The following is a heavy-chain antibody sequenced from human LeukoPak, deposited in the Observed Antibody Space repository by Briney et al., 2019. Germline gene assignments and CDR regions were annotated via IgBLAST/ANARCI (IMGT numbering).Heavy chain of an antibody. CDR1: GFTFSSYS. CDR3: ARDLYSDGRWGFDY. Sequence: GGSLRLSCAASGFTFSSYSMNWVRQAPGKGLEWVSSISSSSSYIYYADSVKGRFTISRDNAKNSLYLQMNSLRAEDTAVYYCARDLYSDGRWGFDYWGQGTLVTVSS. D-gene: IGHD5-24*01. CDR2: ISSSSSYI. V-gene: IGHV3-21*01. J-gene: IGHJ4*02.